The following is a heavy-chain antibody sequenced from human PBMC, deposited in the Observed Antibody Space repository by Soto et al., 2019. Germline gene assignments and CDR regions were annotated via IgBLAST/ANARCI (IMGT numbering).Heavy chain of an antibody. CDR1: GFTFSSFP. V-gene: IGHV3-30-3*01. Sequence: GGSLRLSCAASGFTFSSFPMHWVRQAPGKGLERVALISYDGSNKYYADSVKGRFTISRDNSKNTLYLQMNSLRAEDTALYYCAREGGVSGWYGGGDYWGQGTPVTVSS. CDR3: AREGGVSGWYGGGDY. J-gene: IGHJ4*02. CDR2: ISYDGSNK. D-gene: IGHD6-19*01.